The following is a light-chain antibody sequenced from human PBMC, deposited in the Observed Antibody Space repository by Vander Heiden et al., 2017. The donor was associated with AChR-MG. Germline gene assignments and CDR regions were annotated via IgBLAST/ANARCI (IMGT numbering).Light chain of an antibody. J-gene: IGLJ3*02. CDR1: SSNIGSNY. CDR2: SNN. Sequence: QSVLTQPPSASGTPGQRVTISCSGSSSNIGSNYVYWYQQLPGTAPKLLIYSNNQRPSGVPDRFSGSKSGTSASLAISGLRSEDEADYYCAAWDDSLSGRVFGGGTELTVI. CDR3: AAWDDSLSGRV. V-gene: IGLV1-47*02.